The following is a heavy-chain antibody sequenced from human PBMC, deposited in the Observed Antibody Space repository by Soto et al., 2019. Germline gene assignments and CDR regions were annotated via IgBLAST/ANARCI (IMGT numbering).Heavy chain of an antibody. CDR1: GFTFSSYA. V-gene: IGHV3-23*01. D-gene: IGHD2-15*01. Sequence: PGGSLRLSCAASGFTFSSYAMSWVRQAPGKGLEWVSTISGSGGNTDYADSAKGRFTISRDNSKNTLYLQMNSLRAEDTAVYYFAKDRGYCSGGSCYGYYNFDYWGQGTLVTVSS. J-gene: IGHJ4*02. CDR3: AKDRGYCSGGSCYGYYNFDY. CDR2: ISGSGGNT.